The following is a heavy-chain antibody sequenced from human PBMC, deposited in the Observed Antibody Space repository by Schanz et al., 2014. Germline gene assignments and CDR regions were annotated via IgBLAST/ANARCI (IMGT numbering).Heavy chain of an antibody. J-gene: IGHJ1*01. CDR2: ISASGGST. CDR1: GFTFSSYG. D-gene: IGHD3-10*01. Sequence: VQLVESGGGVVQPGRSLRLSCAASGFTFSSYGMHWVRQAPGKGLEWVSTISASGGSTYYADSVKGRFTISRDNAKNSVSLQMRRLRVEDTAVYYCASGVHVSSLQKGLQFWGRGTLVIVSS. V-gene: IGHV3-NL1*01. CDR3: ASGVHVSSLQKGLQF.